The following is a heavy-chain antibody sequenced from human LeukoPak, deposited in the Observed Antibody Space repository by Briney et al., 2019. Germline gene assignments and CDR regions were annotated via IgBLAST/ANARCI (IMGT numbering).Heavy chain of an antibody. V-gene: IGHV4-39*01. J-gene: IGHJ4*02. CDR1: GGSISTSNYY. CDR2: IFYSGST. D-gene: IGHD3-10*01. CDR3: ARLIMVRGVFDY. Sequence: SETLSLTCTVSGGSISTSNYYWGWIRQPPGKGLEWIGNIFYSGSTYYSPSLRSRVTISVDTSKNQFSLKLSSVTAADTAVYYCARLIMVRGVFDYWGQGTLVTVSS.